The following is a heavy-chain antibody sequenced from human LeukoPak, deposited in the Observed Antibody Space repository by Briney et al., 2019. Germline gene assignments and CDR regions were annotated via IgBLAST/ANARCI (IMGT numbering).Heavy chain of an antibody. V-gene: IGHV4-39*01. CDR1: GGSISSSSYY. CDR3: ARINPYGSGSYYNRFPDY. J-gene: IGHJ4*02. CDR2: IYYSGST. Sequence: SETLSLTCTVSGGSISSSSYYWGWIRQPPGKGLEWIGSIYYSGSTYYNPSLKSRVTISVDTSKNQFSLKLSSVTAADTAVYYCARINPYGSGSYYNRFPDYWGQGILVTVSS. D-gene: IGHD3-10*01.